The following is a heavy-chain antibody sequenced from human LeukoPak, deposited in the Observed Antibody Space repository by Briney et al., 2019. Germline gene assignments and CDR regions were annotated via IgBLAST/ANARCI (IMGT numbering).Heavy chain of an antibody. V-gene: IGHV3-21*01. CDR1: GFTFSSYS. CDR2: ISSSSYI. J-gene: IGHJ4*02. D-gene: IGHD1-26*01. Sequence: GGSLRLSCAASGFTFSSYSMNWVRQAPGKGLEWVSSISSSSYIYYADSVKGRFAISRDNAKNSLYLQMNSLRAEDTAVYYCARDRGDSGSYTFDYWGQGTLVTVSS. CDR3: ARDRGDSGSYTFDY.